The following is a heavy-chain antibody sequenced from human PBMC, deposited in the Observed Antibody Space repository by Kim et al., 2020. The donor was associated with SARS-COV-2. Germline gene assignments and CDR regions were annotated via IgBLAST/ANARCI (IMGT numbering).Heavy chain of an antibody. CDR2: IYYSGST. D-gene: IGHD3-22*01. V-gene: IGHV4-39*01. CDR1: GGSISSSSYY. Sequence: SETLSLTCTVSGGSISSSSYYWGWIRQPPGKGLEWIGSIYYSGSTYYNPSLKSRVTISVDTSKNQFSLKLSSVTAADTAVYYCARRDDSSGYRDYWGQGTLVTVSS. CDR3: ARRDDSSGYRDY. J-gene: IGHJ4*02.